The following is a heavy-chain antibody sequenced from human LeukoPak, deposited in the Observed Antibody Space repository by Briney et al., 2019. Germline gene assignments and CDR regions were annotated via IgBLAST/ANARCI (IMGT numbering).Heavy chain of an antibody. V-gene: IGHV3-74*01. J-gene: IGHJ4*02. CDR3: AKGGYSSSWDY. CDR1: GLTFSSHW. Sequence: PGGSLRLSCAASGLTFSSHWMHWVRQAPGKGLVWVSRITNDGSSTTYADSVKGRFTISRDNSKNTLFLQMNSLRAEDTAVYYCAKGGYSSSWDYWGQGTLVTVSS. D-gene: IGHD6-13*01. CDR2: ITNDGSST.